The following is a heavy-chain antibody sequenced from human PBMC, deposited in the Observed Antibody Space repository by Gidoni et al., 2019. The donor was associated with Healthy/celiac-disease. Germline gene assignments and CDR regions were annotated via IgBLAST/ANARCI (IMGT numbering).Heavy chain of an antibody. CDR3: ARGRAREGEFDY. CDR2: IKQDGSEK. J-gene: IGHJ4*02. Sequence: EVQLVESGGGLVQPGGSLRLSCAASGFTLSSYWMSWVRQAPGKGLEWVANIKQDGSEKYYVDSVKGRFTISRDNAKNSLYLQMNSLRAEDTAVYYCARGRAREGEFDYWGQGTLVTVSS. D-gene: IGHD3-16*01. CDR1: GFTLSSYW. V-gene: IGHV3-7*03.